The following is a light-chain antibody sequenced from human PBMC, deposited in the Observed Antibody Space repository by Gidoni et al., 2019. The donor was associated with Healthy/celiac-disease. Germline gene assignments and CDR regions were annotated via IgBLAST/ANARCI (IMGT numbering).Light chain of an antibody. Sequence: EIVLTQSPATLSLSPGERATLSCRASPSVSSYLAWYQQKPGQAPRLLIYDASNRATGIPARFSGSGSGTDFTLTISSLEPEDFAVYYCQQRSITWTFXXXTKVEIK. CDR1: PSVSSY. CDR2: DAS. J-gene: IGKJ1*01. V-gene: IGKV3-11*01. CDR3: QQRSITWT.